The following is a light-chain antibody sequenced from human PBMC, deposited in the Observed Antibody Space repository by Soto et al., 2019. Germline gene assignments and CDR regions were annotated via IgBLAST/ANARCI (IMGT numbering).Light chain of an antibody. J-gene: IGLJ1*01. CDR2: DVN. Sequence: QSALTQPASVSGSPGQSIAISCTGTSSDVGTYNFVSWYQHHPGKAPKLIIYDVNTRPSGVSNRFSGSKTGNTASLTISGLQAEDDADYYCSSFTSSSTLYVFGPGTKLTVL. CDR3: SSFTSSSTLYV. CDR1: SSDVGTYNF. V-gene: IGLV2-14*03.